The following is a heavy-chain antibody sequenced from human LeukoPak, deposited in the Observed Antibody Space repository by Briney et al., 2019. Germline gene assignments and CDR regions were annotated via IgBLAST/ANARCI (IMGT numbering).Heavy chain of an antibody. J-gene: IGHJ4*02. Sequence: GGSLRLSCAASGFTFSSYAMTWVRQAPGKGLEWVSSTIASGGSTYYADSVKGRFTISRDNSKNTLYLQMNSLRAEDTALYYCAKGGLSSEGLELPSKRGLWGQGTLVTVSS. CDR2: TIASGGST. CDR1: GFTFSSYA. D-gene: IGHD1-7*01. CDR3: AKGGLSSEGLELPSKRGL. V-gene: IGHV3-23*01.